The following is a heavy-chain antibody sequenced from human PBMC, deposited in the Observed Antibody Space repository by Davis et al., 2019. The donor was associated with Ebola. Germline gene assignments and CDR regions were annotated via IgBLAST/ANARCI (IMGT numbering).Heavy chain of an antibody. CDR1: GGSISSYY. Sequence: SKTLSLTCTVSGGSISSYYWSWIRQPPGKGLEWIGYIYYSGSTNYNPSLKSRVTISVDTSKNQFSLKLSSVTAADTAVYFCASRRGALPYFDFWGQGTLVTVSS. CDR3: ASRRGALPYFDF. J-gene: IGHJ4*02. D-gene: IGHD1-26*01. CDR2: IYYSGST. V-gene: IGHV4-59*12.